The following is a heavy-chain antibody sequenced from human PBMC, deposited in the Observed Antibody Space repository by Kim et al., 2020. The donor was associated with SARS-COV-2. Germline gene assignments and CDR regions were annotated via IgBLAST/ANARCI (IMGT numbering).Heavy chain of an antibody. CDR1: GFTFSSYG. D-gene: IGHD1-26*01. J-gene: IGHJ4*02. Sequence: GGSLRLSCAASGFTFSSYGMHWVRQAPGKGLEWVAVISYDGSNKYYADSVKGRFTISRDNSKNTLYLQMNSLRAEDTAVYYCARPGATSETYYFDYWGQGTLVTVSS. CDR2: ISYDGSNK. CDR3: ARPGATSETYYFDY. V-gene: IGHV3-33*05.